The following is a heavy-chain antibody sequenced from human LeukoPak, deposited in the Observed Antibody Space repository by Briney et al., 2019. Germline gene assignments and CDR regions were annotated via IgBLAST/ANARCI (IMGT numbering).Heavy chain of an antibody. CDR2: INGDGRII. Sequence: GGSLRLSCAASGFTFSSYAMHWVRQAPGKGPVWISRINGDGRIIEHAESVKGRFTISRNNADNTLHLQMNSLRAEDTAVYHCVREVGAPGSFQHWGQGAPVTVSS. D-gene: IGHD1-26*01. CDR3: VREVGAPGSFQH. V-gene: IGHV3-74*03. CDR1: GFTFSSYA. J-gene: IGHJ1*01.